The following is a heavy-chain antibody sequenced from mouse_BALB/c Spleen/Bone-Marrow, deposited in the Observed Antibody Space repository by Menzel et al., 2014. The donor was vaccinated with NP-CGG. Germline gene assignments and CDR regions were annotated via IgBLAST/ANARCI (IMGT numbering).Heavy chain of an antibody. V-gene: IGHV3-1*02. Sequence: EVNLVESGPDLVKPSQSLSLTCTVTGYSITSDYGWHWIRQFPGNELEWMGYIHYSGYTDYNPSLKSRISITRDTSKNQFFLQLNSVTTEDTATYYCTRETAVVADFDYWGQGTTLTVSS. CDR3: TRETAVVADFDY. CDR1: GYSITSDYG. D-gene: IGHD1-1*01. J-gene: IGHJ2*01. CDR2: IHYSGYT.